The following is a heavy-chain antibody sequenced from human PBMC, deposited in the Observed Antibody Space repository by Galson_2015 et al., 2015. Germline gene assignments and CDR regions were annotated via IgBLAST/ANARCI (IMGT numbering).Heavy chain of an antibody. D-gene: IGHD6-13*01. CDR1: RFTFTSSA. CDR2: IVVGSGNT. CDR3: AADRAYSSSWYYFDY. Sequence: SVKVSCKASRFTFTSSAVQWVRQARGQRLEWIGWIVVGSGNTNYAQKFQERVTITRDMSTSTAYMELSSLRSEDTAVYYCAADRAYSSSWYYFDYWGQGTLVTVSS. V-gene: IGHV1-58*01. J-gene: IGHJ4*02.